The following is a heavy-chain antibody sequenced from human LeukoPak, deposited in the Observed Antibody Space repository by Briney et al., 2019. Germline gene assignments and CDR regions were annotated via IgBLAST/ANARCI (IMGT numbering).Heavy chain of an antibody. CDR2: INPNSGGT. D-gene: IGHD7-27*01. J-gene: IGHJ6*02. CDR3: ARGSNWGAAYYYYYGMDV. Sequence: ASVKVSCKASGYTFTGYYMHWVRQAPGQGLEWMGWINPNSGGTNYAQKFQGRVTMTRDTSISTAYMELSRLRSDDTAVYYCARGSNWGAAYYYYYGMDVWGQGTTVTVSS. V-gene: IGHV1-2*02. CDR1: GYTFTGYY.